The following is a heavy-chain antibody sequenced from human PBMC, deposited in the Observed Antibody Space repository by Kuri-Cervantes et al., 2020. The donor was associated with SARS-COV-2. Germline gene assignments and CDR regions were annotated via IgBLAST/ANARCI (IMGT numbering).Heavy chain of an antibody. V-gene: IGHV4-59*11. J-gene: IGHJ4*02. Sequence: SETLSLTCTVSGDSISDHYWSWIRQPPGKGPEWIGCIHYSGSTDYNPPLKSRVTISVDTSKKQFSLQLSSVTAADTAVYYCARDLNYFDTSGQVGYWGQGTLVTVSS. CDR2: IHYSGST. CDR3: ARDLNYFDTSGQVGY. CDR1: GDSISDHY. D-gene: IGHD3-22*01.